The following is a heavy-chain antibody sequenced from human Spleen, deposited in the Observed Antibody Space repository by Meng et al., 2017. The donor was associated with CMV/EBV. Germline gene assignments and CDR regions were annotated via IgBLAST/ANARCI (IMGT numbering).Heavy chain of an antibody. D-gene: IGHD2-2*01. CDR3: ARTGSSQIVVVPAASGWFDP. V-gene: IGHV1-69*02. CDR1: FSSYT. CDR2: IIPILGIA. Sequence: FSSYTISWVRQAPEQGLEWMGRIIPILGIANYAQKFQGRVTITADKSTSTAYMELSSLRSEDTAVYYCARTGSSQIVVVPAASGWFDPWGQGTLVTVSS. J-gene: IGHJ5*02.